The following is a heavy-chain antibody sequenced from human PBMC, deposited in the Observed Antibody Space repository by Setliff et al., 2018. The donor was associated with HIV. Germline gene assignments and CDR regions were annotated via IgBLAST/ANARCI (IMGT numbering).Heavy chain of an antibody. CDR1: GYTLTELS. J-gene: IGHJ1*01. CDR3: ATDPGYSSTWYSESFQH. V-gene: IGHV1-24*01. D-gene: IGHD6-13*01. CDR2: FDPEDGET. Sequence: ASVKVSCKISGYTLTELSIHWVRQAPGKGLEWMANFDPEDGETFYAQKFQGRLTMTEDTSTDTAYMELSSLRSDDTAMYDCATDPGYSSTWYSESFQHWGQGTVVTVSS.